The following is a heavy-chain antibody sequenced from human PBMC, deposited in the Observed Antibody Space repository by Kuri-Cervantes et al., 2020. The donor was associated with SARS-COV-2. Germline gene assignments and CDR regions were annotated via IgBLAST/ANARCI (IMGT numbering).Heavy chain of an antibody. V-gene: IGHV6-1*01. J-gene: IGHJ4*02. CDR1: WYSVSSNSAA. Sequence: SCAISWYSVSSNSAAWNWIRQSPSRGLEWLGRTYYRSKWYNDYAVSVKSRITINPDTSKNQFYLQLNSVTPEDTAVYYCARDHYSSGWTLNDYWGQGTLVTVSS. CDR3: ARDHYSSGWTLNDY. CDR2: TYYRSKWYN. D-gene: IGHD6-19*01.